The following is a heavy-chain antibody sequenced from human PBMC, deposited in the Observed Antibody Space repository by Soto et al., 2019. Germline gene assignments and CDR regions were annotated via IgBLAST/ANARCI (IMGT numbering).Heavy chain of an antibody. CDR2: IIPVFGTP. J-gene: IGHJ4*02. V-gene: IGHV1-69*01. Sequence: QVQLEQSGAEVKKPGSSVKVPCKTSGDTFNIYAISWVRQAPGQGLEWMGGIIPVFGTPSYAQKFRDRVTITADESTSTAHMELRSPTSEDTAVYYCARGPYYDFWKGFAHFDYWGQETLVTVSS. D-gene: IGHD3-3*01. CDR1: GDTFNIYA. CDR3: ARGPYYDFWKGFAHFDY.